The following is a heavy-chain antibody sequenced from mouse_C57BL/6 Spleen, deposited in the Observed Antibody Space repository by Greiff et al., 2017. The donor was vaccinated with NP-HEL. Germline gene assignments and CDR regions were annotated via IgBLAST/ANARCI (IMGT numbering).Heavy chain of an antibody. CDR1: GYTFTSYW. CDR2: IDPSDSYT. Sequence: QVQLQQPGAELVKPGASVKLSCKASGYTFTSYWMQWVKQRPGQGLEWIGEIDPSDSYTNYNQKFKGKATLTVDTSSSTAYMQLSSLTSVDSAVYYLALSTMVTTGYWGQGTTLTVSS. J-gene: IGHJ2*01. V-gene: IGHV1-50*01. D-gene: IGHD2-2*01. CDR3: ALSTMVTTGY.